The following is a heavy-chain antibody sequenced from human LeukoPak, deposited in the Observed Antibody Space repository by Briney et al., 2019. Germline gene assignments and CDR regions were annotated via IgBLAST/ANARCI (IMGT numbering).Heavy chain of an antibody. CDR2: IYYTGTT. CDR3: ARHAGNCSSTRCFVGWFDP. Sequence: KSSETLSLTCTVSGDSVSSDTYYWGWIRQPPGKGLEWIGSIYYTGTTYYNPSLKSRVTMSVDTSKNQFSLSLTSVTAADTAVYYCARHAGNCSSTRCFVGWFDPWGQGTLVTVSS. J-gene: IGHJ5*02. CDR1: GDSVSSDTYY. D-gene: IGHD2-2*01. V-gene: IGHV4-39*01.